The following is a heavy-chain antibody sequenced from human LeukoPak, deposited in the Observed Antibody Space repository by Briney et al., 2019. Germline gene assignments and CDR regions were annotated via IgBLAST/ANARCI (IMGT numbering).Heavy chain of an antibody. D-gene: IGHD1-26*01. J-gene: IGHJ6*03. CDR3: ARGPSGAHNYYMDV. CDR1: GYTLTSYD. V-gene: IGHV1-8*03. CDR2: MNPNSGNT. Sequence: GASVKVSCKASGYTLTSYDINWVRQATGQGLEWMGWMNPNSGNTGYEQKFQGRVTITRNTSISTAYMELSSLRSEDTAVYYCARGPSGAHNYYMDVWGKGTTVTVSS.